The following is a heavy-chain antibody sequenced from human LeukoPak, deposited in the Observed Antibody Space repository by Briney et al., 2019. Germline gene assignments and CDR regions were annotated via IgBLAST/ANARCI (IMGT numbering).Heavy chain of an antibody. CDR2: ISSDGYNQ. Sequence: GRSLRLSCEASGFTFSTYTLHWVRQAPGKGLDWVAVISSDGYNQYYADSVKGRFTISRDNFKDTLYLQMNSLRAEDTAVYYCARDSYGMDVWGPRTTV. CDR1: GFTFSTYT. J-gene: IGHJ6*02. CDR3: ARDSYGMDV. V-gene: IGHV3-30-3*01.